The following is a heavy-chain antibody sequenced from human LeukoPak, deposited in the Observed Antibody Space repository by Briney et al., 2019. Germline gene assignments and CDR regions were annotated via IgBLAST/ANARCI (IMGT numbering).Heavy chain of an antibody. D-gene: IGHD3-22*01. CDR3: AKDYYYDSSGYYYGDAFDI. Sequence: GGSLRLSCTASVFNFSVAWVRQAPGMGLEWVSSISGSGGTTYSADSVKGRFTISRDNSKNILYLQVNSLRAGDTAVYYCAKDYYYDSSGYYYGDAFDIWGQGTMVTVSS. CDR1: VFNFS. V-gene: IGHV3-23*01. J-gene: IGHJ3*02. CDR2: ISGSGGTT.